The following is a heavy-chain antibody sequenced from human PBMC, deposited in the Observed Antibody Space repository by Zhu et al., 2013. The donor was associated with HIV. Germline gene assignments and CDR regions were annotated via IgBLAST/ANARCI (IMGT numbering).Heavy chain of an antibody. Sequence: QVRLVQSGAEVKKPGASVKVSCKTSGYTFTGYYMHWVRQAPGQGLEWMGWINPNSGGTIYAQKFQGSVTMTRDTSISTAYMELSRLTSDDTAVYYCARGRCSSPSCYGAFDIWGRGTMVTVSS. CDR1: GYTFTGYY. D-gene: IGHD2-2*01. CDR3: ARGRCSSPSCYGAFDI. V-gene: IGHV1-2*02. J-gene: IGHJ3*02. CDR2: INPNSGGT.